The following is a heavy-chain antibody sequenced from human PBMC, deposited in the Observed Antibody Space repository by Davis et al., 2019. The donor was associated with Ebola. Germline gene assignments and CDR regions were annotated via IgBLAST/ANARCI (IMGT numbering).Heavy chain of an antibody. CDR1: GGTFSSYA. CDR2: IIPIFGTA. CDR3: ARDIVVGPAALGLSGLYYYGMDV. Sequence: SVTVSCKASGGTFSSYAISWVRQAPGQGLEWMGGIIPIFGTANYAQKFQGRVTITADESTSTAYMELSSLRSEDTAVYYCARDIVVGPAALGLSGLYYYGMDVWGQGTTVTVSS. J-gene: IGHJ6*02. V-gene: IGHV1-69*13. D-gene: IGHD2-2*01.